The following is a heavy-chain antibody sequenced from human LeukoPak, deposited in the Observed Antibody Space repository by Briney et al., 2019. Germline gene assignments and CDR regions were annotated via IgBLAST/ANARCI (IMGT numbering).Heavy chain of an antibody. CDR2: ITTMLGSA. V-gene: IGHV1-69*01. Sequence: SVKVSFKASGGTFLQYAISWVRQAPAQGLEWMGGITTMLGSANNAQKFQGRVTSADESTRTAYMELKSLKFEDTAVYYCARDAAIHDSGAYYYLWWGQGTLVTVSS. CDR1: GGTFLQYA. D-gene: IGHD3-22*01. CDR3: ARDAAIHDSGAYYYLW. J-gene: IGHJ4*02.